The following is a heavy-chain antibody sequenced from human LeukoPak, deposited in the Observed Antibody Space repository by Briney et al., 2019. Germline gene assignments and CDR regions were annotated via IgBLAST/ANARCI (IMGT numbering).Heavy chain of an antibody. J-gene: IGHJ4*02. Sequence: PGGSLRLSCAASGFTFSSYDMHWVRQAPGKGLEWVAVISYDGSNKYYADSVKGRFTISRDNSKNTLYLQMNSLRAEDTAVYYCAKDQLRYSSGWYVHPIDYWGQGTLVTVSS. V-gene: IGHV3-30*18. CDR2: ISYDGSNK. CDR3: AKDQLRYSSGWYVHPIDY. D-gene: IGHD6-19*01. CDR1: GFTFSSYD.